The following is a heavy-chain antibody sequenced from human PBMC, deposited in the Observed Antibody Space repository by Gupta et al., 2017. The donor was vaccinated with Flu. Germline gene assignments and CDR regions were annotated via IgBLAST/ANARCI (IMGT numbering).Heavy chain of an antibody. V-gene: IGHV3-23*01. Sequence: VQLLESWGALVQPGGSLRPSCAASGFTFSSYSMIWVRQAPGKGLEWVSSISDSGISTYHADSVQCRFTISRDNSESTLYLQNNSLRVEDTAVYYCAKGTGRYYDDSSGHLPHYWGQGTPVTVSS. CDR2: ISDSGIST. D-gene: IGHD3-22*01. CDR1: GFTFSSYS. CDR3: AKGTGRYYDDSSGHLPHY. J-gene: IGHJ4*02.